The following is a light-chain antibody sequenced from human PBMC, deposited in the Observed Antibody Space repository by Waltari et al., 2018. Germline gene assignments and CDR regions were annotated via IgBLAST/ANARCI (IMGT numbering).Light chain of an antibody. J-gene: IGKJ5*01. CDR3: QQYDNLPIT. Sequence: DIQMTQSPSSLSASVGDRVTITCQASQDISTFLNWYQQKPGKAPKLLMYDASNLETGVPSRFSGSGSGTDFTFTISSLQPEDIATYYCQQYDNLPITFGQGTRLEIK. V-gene: IGKV1-33*01. CDR2: DAS. CDR1: QDISTF.